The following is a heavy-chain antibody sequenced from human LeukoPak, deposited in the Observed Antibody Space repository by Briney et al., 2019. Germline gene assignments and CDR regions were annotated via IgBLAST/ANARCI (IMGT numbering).Heavy chain of an antibody. D-gene: IGHD2-8*01. J-gene: IGHJ5*02. V-gene: IGHV1-46*01. CDR1: GYTFTSYY. CDR3: AREVLMVYAIGSNWFDP. Sequence: ASVKVSCKASGYTFTSYYMHWVRQAPGQGLEWMGIINPSGGSTSYAQKFQGRVTMTRDMSTSTVYMELSSLRSEDTAVYYCAREVLMVYAIGSNWFDPWGQGTLVTVSS. CDR2: INPSGGST.